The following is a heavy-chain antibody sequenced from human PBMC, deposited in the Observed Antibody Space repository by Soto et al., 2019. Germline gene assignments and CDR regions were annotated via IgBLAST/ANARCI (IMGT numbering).Heavy chain of an antibody. CDR2: ISSTTNYI. CDR1: GFTFTRCS. Sequence: SGGAQRLACATPGFTFTRCSMNWVRRAPGKGLEWVSSISSTTNYIYYGGSMKGRFTISRDNAKNSLYLEMNSLRAEDTAVYYCARESEDLTSNFDYWGQGTLVTVSS. CDR3: ARESEDLTSNFDY. J-gene: IGHJ4*02. V-gene: IGHV3-21*06.